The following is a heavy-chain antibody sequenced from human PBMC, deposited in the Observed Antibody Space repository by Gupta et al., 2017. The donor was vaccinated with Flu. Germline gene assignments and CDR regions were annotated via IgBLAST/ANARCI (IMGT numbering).Heavy chain of an antibody. Sequence: QVQLVQSGAEVKKPGASVKVSCKASGYTFTSYYMHWVRQAPGQGLEWMGIINPSGGSTSYAKKCQGRVTMTRDTSTSTVYRELSSLRSEETAVYDCARVEAAAGSRYYYYGMDVWGQGTTVTVSS. D-gene: IGHD6-13*01. CDR2: INPSGGST. V-gene: IGHV1-46*01. CDR3: ARVEAAAGSRYYYYGMDV. J-gene: IGHJ6*02. CDR1: GYTFTSYY.